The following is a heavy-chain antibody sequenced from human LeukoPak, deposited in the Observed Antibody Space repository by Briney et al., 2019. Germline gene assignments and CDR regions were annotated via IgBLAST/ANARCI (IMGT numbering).Heavy chain of an antibody. CDR3: ARGGSDVTVGY. CDR1: GFTFSTYW. CDR2: IKEDGSEK. J-gene: IGHJ4*02. D-gene: IGHD1-26*01. V-gene: IGHV3-7*01. Sequence: GGSLRLSCAASGFTFSTYWMSWVRQAPGKGLEWVANIKEDGSEKHYVDSVKGRFTISRDNAKNSLYLQVNSLRAEDTAIYYCARGGSDVTVGYWGQGTLVTVSS.